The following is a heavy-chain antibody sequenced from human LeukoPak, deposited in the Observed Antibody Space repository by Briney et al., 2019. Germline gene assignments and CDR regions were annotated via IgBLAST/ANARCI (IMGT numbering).Heavy chain of an antibody. Sequence: GGCLRLSCAVSGFAFSSYWMSWVRQAPGKGLEWVANINQDGSEKYYADSVTGRCTLYRSHAKHSLYREMNRLKNERPSIYYCASSRNWGQGTLVSVSS. V-gene: IGHV3-7*02. CDR1: GFAFSSYW. CDR3: ASSRN. CDR2: INQDGSEK. J-gene: IGHJ4*02.